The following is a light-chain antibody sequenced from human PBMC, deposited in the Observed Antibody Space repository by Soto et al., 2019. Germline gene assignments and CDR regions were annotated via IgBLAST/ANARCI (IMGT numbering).Light chain of an antibody. CDR3: QQYGSSPPT. J-gene: IGKJ1*01. Sequence: VLTQSPATLSLSPGDRAALTCRASQSVQKYLAWYQQKPGQAPRLLIYRASSWATGIPARFSGSGSGTDFTLTISSLQPEDFAAYYCQQYGSSPPTFGQGTKVDIK. CDR1: QSVQKY. V-gene: IGKV3-20*01. CDR2: RAS.